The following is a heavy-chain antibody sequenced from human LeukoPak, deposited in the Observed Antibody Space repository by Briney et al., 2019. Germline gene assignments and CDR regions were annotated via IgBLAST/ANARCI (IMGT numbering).Heavy chain of an antibody. J-gene: IGHJ6*02. V-gene: IGHV4-59*11. CDR3: ARDPLIRRVATVGNYYYYYGMDV. Sequence: SETLSLTCSVSGGSISSHYWSWIRQPPGKGLEWIGYIYYGGSTNYNPSLKSRVTISMDTSKSQFSLKLSSVTAADTAVYYCARDPLIRRVATVGNYYYYYGMDVWGQGTTVTVSS. CDR1: GGSISSHY. D-gene: IGHD5-12*01. CDR2: IYYGGST.